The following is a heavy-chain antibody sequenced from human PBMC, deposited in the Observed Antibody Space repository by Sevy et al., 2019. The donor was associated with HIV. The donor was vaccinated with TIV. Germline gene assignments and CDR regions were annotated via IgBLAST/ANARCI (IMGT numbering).Heavy chain of an antibody. V-gene: IGHV3-7*01. J-gene: IGHJ4*02. CDR3: VRAIAADGSF. D-gene: IGHD6-13*01. CDR1: GFTLNSYW. CDR2: IKQDGSVK. Sequence: GWSLRLSCVASGFTLNSYWMSWVRQAPGKGLEWVANIKQDGSVKYYVDSVKGRFTISRDNARNLLYLQMNSLRVEDTALYYCVRAIAADGSFWGQGTLVTGSS.